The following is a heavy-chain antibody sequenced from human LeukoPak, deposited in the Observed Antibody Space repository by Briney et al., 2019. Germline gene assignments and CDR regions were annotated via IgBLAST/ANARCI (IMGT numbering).Heavy chain of an antibody. CDR3: ARDQYSSGPGGGY. CDR2: ISSSSSYI. V-gene: IGHV3-21*04. CDR1: GFTVSSNY. D-gene: IGHD6-19*01. Sequence: PGGSLRLSCVASGFTVSSNYMNWVRQAPGRGLEWVSSISSSSSYIYYADSVKGRFTISRDNAKNSLYLQMNSLRAEDTAVYYCARDQYSSGPGGGYWGQGTLVTVSS. J-gene: IGHJ4*02.